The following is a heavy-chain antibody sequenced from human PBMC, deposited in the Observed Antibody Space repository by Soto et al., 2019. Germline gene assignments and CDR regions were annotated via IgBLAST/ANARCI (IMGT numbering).Heavy chain of an antibody. CDR2: INSDGSST. Sequence: GGSLRLSCAASGFTFSSYWMHWVRQAPGKGLVWVSRINSDGSSTSYADSVKGRFTISRDNAKNTLYLQMNSLRAEDTAVYYWERGAGKPYCGGGGCPVPFDYGVKGPLVPV. V-gene: IGHV3-74*01. CDR3: ERGAGKPYCGGGGCPVPFDY. J-gene: IGHJ4*02. D-gene: IGHD2-21*01. CDR1: GFTFSSYW.